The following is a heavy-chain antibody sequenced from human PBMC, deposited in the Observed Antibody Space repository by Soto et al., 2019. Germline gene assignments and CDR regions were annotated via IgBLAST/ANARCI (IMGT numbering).Heavy chain of an antibody. CDR3: AKDNINWNSFYYYYGMDV. J-gene: IGHJ6*02. D-gene: IGHD1-7*01. V-gene: IGHV3-30*18. Sequence: PGGSLRLSCAASGFTFSSYGMHWVRQAPGKGLEWVAVISYDGSNKYYADSVKGRFTISRDNSKNTLYLQMNSLRAEDTAVYYCAKDNINWNSFYYYYGMDVWGQGTTVTVSS. CDR2: ISYDGSNK. CDR1: GFTFSSYG.